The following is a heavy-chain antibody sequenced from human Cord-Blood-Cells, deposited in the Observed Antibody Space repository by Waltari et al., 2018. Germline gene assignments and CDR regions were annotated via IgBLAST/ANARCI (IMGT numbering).Heavy chain of an antibody. V-gene: IGHV3-7*01. CDR2: IKQDGSEK. J-gene: IGHJ4*02. D-gene: IGHD2-2*01. CDR1: GFTFSSHW. CDR3: ARDYGASDY. Sequence: EVQLVESGGGLVQPGGSLRLSCAASGFTFSSHWMSWVRQAPGKGLGWVANIKQDGSEKYYVDSVKGRFTISRDNAKNSLYLQMNSLRAEDTAVYYCARDYGASDYWGQGTLVTVSS.